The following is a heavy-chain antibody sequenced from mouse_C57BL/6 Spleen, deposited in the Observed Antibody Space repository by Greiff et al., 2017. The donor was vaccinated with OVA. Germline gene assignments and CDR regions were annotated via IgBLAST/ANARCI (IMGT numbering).Heavy chain of an antibody. CDR1: GYTFTSYW. J-gene: IGHJ2*01. Sequence: QVQLQQPGAELVRPGSSVKLSCKASGYTFTSYWMDWVKQRPGQGPEWIGNIYPSDSETHYNQKFKDKATLTVDKSSYTAYMQLSSLTSEDSAVYYCAAAYYSNYLDYWGQGTTLTVSS. CDR3: AAAYYSNYLDY. D-gene: IGHD2-5*01. V-gene: IGHV1-61*01. CDR2: IYPSDSET.